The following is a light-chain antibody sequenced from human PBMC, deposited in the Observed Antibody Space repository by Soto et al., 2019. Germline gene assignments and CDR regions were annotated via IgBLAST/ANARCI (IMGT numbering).Light chain of an antibody. V-gene: IGLV2-23*01. J-gene: IGLJ2*01. CDR2: EDS. CDR1: HSDVGSYNL. CDR3: CSYAGSFSVI. Sequence: QSALTQPASVSGSPGQSITISCTGTHSDVGSYNLVSWYQQHPGKAPKLIIYEDSKRPSGGSNRFSGSKSSYTASLTISGLEAEDEADYYCCSYAGSFSVIFGGGTKLTVL.